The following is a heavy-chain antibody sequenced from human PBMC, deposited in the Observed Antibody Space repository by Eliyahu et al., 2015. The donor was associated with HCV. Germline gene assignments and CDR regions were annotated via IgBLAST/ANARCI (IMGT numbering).Heavy chain of an antibody. Sequence: QVQLQESGPGLVKPSETLSLTCTASGXSISTYYWSWIRQPPGKGLEWIAYIHYSGSTNYTPSLKNRVTASVDTSKNQFSLKLTSVTAADTAVYYCASGGGGISVAGTGGWFDPWGQGTLVTVSS. CDR3: ASGGGGISVAGTGGWFDP. CDR2: IHYSGST. CDR1: GXSISTYY. V-gene: IGHV4-59*01. J-gene: IGHJ5*02. D-gene: IGHD6-19*01.